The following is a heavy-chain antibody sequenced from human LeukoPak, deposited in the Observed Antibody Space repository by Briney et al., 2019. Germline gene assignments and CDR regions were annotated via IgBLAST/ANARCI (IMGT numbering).Heavy chain of an antibody. J-gene: IGHJ5*02. Sequence: GGSLIRYCAASGLNTSTYAMSWDGQDRGKGLEGEATISGGGGTPYYADSVRGRFTISRDNSKNTLYLQMNSLRAEDTAVYYCAKVGYCSSTNCYARQFDPWGQGTLVTVSS. V-gene: IGHV3-23*01. CDR3: AKVGYCSSTNCYARQFDP. CDR2: ISGGGGTP. D-gene: IGHD2-2*01. CDR1: GLNTSTYA.